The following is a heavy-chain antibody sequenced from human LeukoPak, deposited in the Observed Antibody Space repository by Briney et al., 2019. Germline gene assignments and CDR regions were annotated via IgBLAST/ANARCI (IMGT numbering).Heavy chain of an antibody. CDR3: TRDLKAGNRGY. CDR2: IGGTIYGGTT. CDR1: GFTFGDYA. D-gene: IGHD6-19*01. V-gene: IGHV3-49*03. J-gene: IGHJ4*02. Sequence: QSGGSLRLSWTASGFTFGDYAVSWFRQAPGKGLEWVGFIGGTIYGGTTQYAASVKGRFTISRDDSKNIAYLQMNSLKTEDTAVYYCTRDLKAGNRGYWGQGTLVTVSS.